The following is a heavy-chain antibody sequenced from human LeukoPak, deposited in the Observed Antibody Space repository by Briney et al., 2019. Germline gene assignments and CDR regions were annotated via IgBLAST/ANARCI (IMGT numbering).Heavy chain of an antibody. CDR3: ARATRITMIVVVISPPYYFDY. D-gene: IGHD3-22*01. V-gene: IGHV3-7*01. Sequence: AGGSLRLSCAASGFTFSSYWMSWVRQAPGKGLEWVANIKQDGSEKYYVDSVKGRFTISRDNAKNSLYLQTNSLRAEDTAVYYCARATRITMIVVVISPPYYFDYWGQGTLVTVSS. CDR1: GFTFSSYW. J-gene: IGHJ4*02. CDR2: IKQDGSEK.